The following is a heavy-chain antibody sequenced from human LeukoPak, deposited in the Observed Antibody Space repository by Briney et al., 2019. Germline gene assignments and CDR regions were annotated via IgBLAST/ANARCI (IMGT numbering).Heavy chain of an antibody. J-gene: IGHJ6*02. V-gene: IGHV3-30*18. CDR2: ISYDGSNK. CDR3: AKDRLFRSYYYGMDV. CDR1: GFTFSSYG. D-gene: IGHD2-21*02. Sequence: PGGSLRLSCAASGFTFSSYGMHWVRQAPGKGLEWVAVISYDGSNKYYADSVKGRFTISRDNSKNTLYLQMNSLRAEDTAVYYCAKDRLFRSYYYGMDVWGQGTTVTVSS.